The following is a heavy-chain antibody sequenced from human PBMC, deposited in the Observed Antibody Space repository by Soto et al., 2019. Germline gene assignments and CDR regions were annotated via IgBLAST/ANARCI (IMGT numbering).Heavy chain of an antibody. CDR3: ARENSSSWLYYFEY. D-gene: IGHD6-13*01. V-gene: IGHV1-2*04. CDR1: GYTFTGYY. Sequence: GASVKVSCMASGYTFTGYYMHWVRPAPGQGLAWMGWINPNSGGTNYAQKFQGWVTMTRDTSISTAYMELSRLRSDDTAVYYCARENSSSWLYYFEYWGQGTLVTVSS. CDR2: INPNSGGT. J-gene: IGHJ4*02.